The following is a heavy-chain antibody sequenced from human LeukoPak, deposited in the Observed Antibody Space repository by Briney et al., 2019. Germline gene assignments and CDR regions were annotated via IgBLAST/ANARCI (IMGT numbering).Heavy chain of an antibody. CDR1: GFTFSTYA. J-gene: IGHJ4*02. CDR2: ISYDGTNK. V-gene: IGHV3-30-3*01. Sequence: PGGSLRLSCAASGFTFSTYAMHWVRQAPGKGLEWVAFISYDGTNKYCADSVKGRFTISRDNSKNTLYLQMNSLRAEGTAVYYCASNSFGSYYDFWSGSTYWGQGTLVTVSS. CDR3: ASNSFGSYYDFWSGSTY. D-gene: IGHD3-3*01.